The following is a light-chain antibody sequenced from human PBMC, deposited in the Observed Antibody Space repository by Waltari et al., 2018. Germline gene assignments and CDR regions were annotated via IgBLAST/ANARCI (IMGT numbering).Light chain of an antibody. J-gene: IGKJ4*01. CDR3: QQYNYWVT. CDR1: QSVTSN. CDR2: GAS. Sequence: EIVMTQSPATLSVSPGERATLPCRASQSVTSNLACYLQKPGQAPSLLIYGASTRATGIPARFSGSGSGTEFTLTISSLQSEDFAVYYCQQYNYWVTFGGGTKVEIK. V-gene: IGKV3-15*01.